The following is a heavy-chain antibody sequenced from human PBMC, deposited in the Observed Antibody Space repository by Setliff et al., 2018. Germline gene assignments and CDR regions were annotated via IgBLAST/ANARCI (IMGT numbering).Heavy chain of an antibody. J-gene: IGHJ3*02. CDR2: TYYRSKWYN. V-gene: IGHV6-1*01. CDR1: GDSVSSNSGA. Sequence: SQTLSLTCAISGDSVSSNSGAWSWSRQSPSRGLEWRERTYYRSKWYNDYAVSVKSRITINPDTSKNQFSLQLNSVAPEDTAVYYWARDGQLGIHAFDIWGQGTMVT. D-gene: IGHD7-27*01. CDR3: ARDGQLGIHAFDI.